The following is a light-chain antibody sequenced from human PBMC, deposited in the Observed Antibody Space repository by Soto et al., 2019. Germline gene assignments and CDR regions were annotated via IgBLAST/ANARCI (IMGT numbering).Light chain of an antibody. V-gene: IGKV3-20*01. CDR2: GGS. CDR1: QSVSNRY. Sequence: EIVLTQSPGTLSLSPGERATLSCTASQSVSNRYVAWYQQKPGQAPRLLIYGGSFRATGISDRFSGSGSGTGFTLTISRLEPEDFAVYYCQQYGSSPRTFGQGTKVDIK. CDR3: QQYGSSPRT. J-gene: IGKJ1*01.